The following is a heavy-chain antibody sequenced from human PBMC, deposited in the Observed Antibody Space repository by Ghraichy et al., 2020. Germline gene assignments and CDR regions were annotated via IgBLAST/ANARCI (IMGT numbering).Heavy chain of an antibody. CDR3: ARGRVYGYGIDY. CDR2: LYDIGST. J-gene: IGHJ4*02. Sequence: SETLSLTCTVSSGSVSNGDHYWSWIRQPPGKALEWIGHLYDIGSTIYNPSLRSRVSISVDTSKNQFSLKLNFLGAADTAIYYCARGRVYGYGIDYWGQVILVTVSS. CDR1: SGSVSNGDHY. V-gene: IGHV4-61*08. D-gene: IGHD5-18*01.